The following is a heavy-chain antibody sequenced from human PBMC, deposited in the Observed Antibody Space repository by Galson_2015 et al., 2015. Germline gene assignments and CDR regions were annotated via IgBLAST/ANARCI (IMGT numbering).Heavy chain of an antibody. CDR3: AKLRFSHCSNFDY. CDR1: GFTFSTSA. V-gene: IGHV3-23*01. J-gene: IGHJ4*02. Sequence: SLRLSCAASGFTFSTSAMTWVRQAPGKGLEWVSTFSDGGDTVYYADSVKGRFTIYRDSSKNTLYLQMNNLRTEDTAVYYCAKLRFSHCSNFDYWGQGALVTVSS. D-gene: IGHD3-10*02. CDR2: FSDGGDTV.